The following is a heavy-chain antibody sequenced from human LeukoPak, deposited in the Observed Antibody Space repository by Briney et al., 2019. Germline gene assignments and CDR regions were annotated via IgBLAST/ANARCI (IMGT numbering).Heavy chain of an antibody. CDR2: IIPIFGTA. V-gene: IGHV1-69*05. CDR3: GSSGSVNWFDP. CDR1: GGTFSSYA. Sequence: SVKVSCKASGGTFSSYAISWVRQAPGRGLEWMGGIIPIFGTANHAQKFQGRVTITTDESTSTAYMELSSLRSEDTAVYYCGSSGSVNWFDPWGQGTLVTVSS. D-gene: IGHD3-10*01. J-gene: IGHJ5*02.